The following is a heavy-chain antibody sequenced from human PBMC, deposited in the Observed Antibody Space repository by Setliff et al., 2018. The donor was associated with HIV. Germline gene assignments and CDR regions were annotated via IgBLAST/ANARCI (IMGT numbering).Heavy chain of an antibody. CDR3: ATLDPSGGNFLAY. CDR2: IHASGKT. CDR1: GDTDFY. V-gene: IGHV4-4*09. J-gene: IGHJ4*02. Sequence: SETLSLTCTVSGDTDFYWNWIRQPPGQGLEWIGYIHASGKTNYNPSLKSRVTLALDTSEMHFSLHLTSLTAADTAVYYCATLDPSGGNFLAYWGQGTLVTVSS. D-gene: IGHD2-21*02.